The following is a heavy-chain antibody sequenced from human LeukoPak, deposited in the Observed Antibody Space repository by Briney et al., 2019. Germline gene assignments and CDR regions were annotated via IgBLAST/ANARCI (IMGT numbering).Heavy chain of an antibody. J-gene: IGHJ6*02. Sequence: GGSLRLSCAASGFTFSSYAMTWVRQAPGKGLEWVSAISGSGGSTYYADSVKGRITISRDNSKNTLYLQMNSLRAEDTAVYYCAKEISYDFWSGYQYYGMDVWGQGTTVTVSS. D-gene: IGHD3-3*01. CDR2: ISGSGGST. CDR3: AKEISYDFWSGYQYYGMDV. V-gene: IGHV3-23*01. CDR1: GFTFSSYA.